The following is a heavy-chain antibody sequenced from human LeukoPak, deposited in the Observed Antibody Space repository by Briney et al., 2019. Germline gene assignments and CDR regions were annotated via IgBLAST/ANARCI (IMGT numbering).Heavy chain of an antibody. V-gene: IGHV3-30*02. CDR2: IQFDGSNE. D-gene: IGHD1-26*01. Sequence: GGSLRLSCAASGFTFSSYGMHWVRQAPGKGLEWVAYIQFDGSNEQYADSVKGRFSISRDSSKNILYLQMNSLRAEDAAVYYCAPFLELRNLWGQGTLVTVSS. J-gene: IGHJ4*02. CDR3: APFLELRNL. CDR1: GFTFSSYG.